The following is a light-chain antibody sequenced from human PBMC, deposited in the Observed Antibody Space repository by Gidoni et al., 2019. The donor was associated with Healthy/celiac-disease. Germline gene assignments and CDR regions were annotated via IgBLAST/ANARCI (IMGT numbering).Light chain of an antibody. CDR2: GNS. CDR3: QSYDSSLSAVV. Sequence: QSVLTQPPAVSGAPGQRVTISGTGSSSNIGAGFDVHWYQQLPETAPKLLIYGNSNRPSGVPDRFSGSKSGTSASLAITGLQAEDEADYYCQSYDSSLSAVVFGGGTKLTVL. CDR1: SSNIGAGFD. V-gene: IGLV1-40*01. J-gene: IGLJ2*01.